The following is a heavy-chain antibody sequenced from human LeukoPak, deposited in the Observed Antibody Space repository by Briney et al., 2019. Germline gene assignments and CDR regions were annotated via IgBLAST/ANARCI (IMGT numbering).Heavy chain of an antibody. CDR2: TNPNSGNT. CDR1: GYTFTSYD. CDR3: ARRSTGIAAAGPTSFDY. D-gene: IGHD6-13*01. J-gene: IGHJ4*02. Sequence: ASVKVSCKASGYTFTSYDINWVRQATGQGLEWMGWTNPNSGNTGYAQKFQGRVTMTRNTSISTAYMELSSLRSEDTAVYYCARRSTGIAAAGPTSFDYWGQGTLVTVSS. V-gene: IGHV1-8*01.